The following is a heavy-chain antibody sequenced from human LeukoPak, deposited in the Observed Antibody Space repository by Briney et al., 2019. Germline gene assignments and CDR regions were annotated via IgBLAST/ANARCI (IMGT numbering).Heavy chain of an antibody. CDR3: AKRYYDSSGYGMDV. CDR2: ISGSGGST. Sequence: TGGSLRLSCAASGFTFSSYSMNWVRQAPGKGLEWVSAISGSGGSTYYADSVKGRFTISRDNSKNTLYLQMNSLRAEDTAVYYCAKRYYDSSGYGMDVWGQGTTVNVSS. V-gene: IGHV3-23*01. D-gene: IGHD3-22*01. J-gene: IGHJ6*02. CDR1: GFTFSSYS.